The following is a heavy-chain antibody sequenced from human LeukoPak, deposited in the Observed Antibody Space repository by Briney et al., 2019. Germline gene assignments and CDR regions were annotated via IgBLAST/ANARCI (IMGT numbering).Heavy chain of an antibody. V-gene: IGHV3-7*01. D-gene: IGHD6-6*01. CDR2: IKQDGTEK. Sequence: GGSLRLSCAASGFTLTTYWMSWVRQAPGKGLEWVANIKQDGTEKYYVHSVKGRFTMSRDNAENSLYLQMNSLRAEDTAVYYCARVYRSSSGYCFDHWGQGTLVTVSS. CDR3: ARVYRSSSGYCFDH. CDR1: GFTLTTYW. J-gene: IGHJ4*02.